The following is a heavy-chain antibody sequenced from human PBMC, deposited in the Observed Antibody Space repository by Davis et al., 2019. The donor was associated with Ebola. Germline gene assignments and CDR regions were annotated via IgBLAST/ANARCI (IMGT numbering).Heavy chain of an antibody. Sequence: GESLKISCAASGFTFSSYAMSWVRQAPGKGLEWVSAISGSGGSTYYADSVKGRFTISRDNSKNTLYLQMNSLRAEDTAVYYCARVDPVWELLWVRAFDIWGQGTMVTVSS. V-gene: IGHV3-23*01. CDR1: GFTFSSYA. J-gene: IGHJ3*02. CDR3: ARVDPVWELLWVRAFDI. D-gene: IGHD1-26*01. CDR2: ISGSGGST.